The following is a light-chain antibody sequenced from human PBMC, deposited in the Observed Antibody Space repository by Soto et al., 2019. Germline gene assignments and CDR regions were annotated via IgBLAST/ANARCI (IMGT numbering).Light chain of an antibody. V-gene: IGKV3-11*01. CDR3: QHRRT. Sequence: EIVLTQSPATLSLSPGERATLSCRASQSVGSYLAWYQQKPGQAPRLLIYDASNRATGIPARFSGSGSGTDFTLTISSLEPEDFAVYYCQHRRTFGQGTK. CDR1: QSVGSY. J-gene: IGKJ1*01. CDR2: DAS.